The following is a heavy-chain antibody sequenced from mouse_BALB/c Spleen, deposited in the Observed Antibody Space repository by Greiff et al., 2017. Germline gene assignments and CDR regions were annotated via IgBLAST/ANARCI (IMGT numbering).Heavy chain of an antibody. D-gene: IGHD1-1*01. CDR1: GFNIKDTY. CDR2: IDPANGTT. V-gene: IGHV14-3*02. Sequence: EVKLQESGAELVKPGASVKLSCTASGFNIKDTYMHWVKQRPEQGLEWIGRIDPANGTTKYDPKIQGKATITADTSSNTAYLQLSSLTSEDTAVYYCAREGYYYGSRYFDVWGAGTTVTVSS. CDR3: AREGYYYGSRYFDV. J-gene: IGHJ1*01.